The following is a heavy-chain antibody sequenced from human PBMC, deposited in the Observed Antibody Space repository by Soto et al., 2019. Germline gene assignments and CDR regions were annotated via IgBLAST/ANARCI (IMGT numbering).Heavy chain of an antibody. CDR3: ARVAHYDFWSGYPSYYYGMDV. Sequence: ASVKVSCKASGYTFTSYDINWVRQATGQGLEWMGWMNPNSGNTGYAQKFQGRVTMTRNTSISTAYMELSSLRSEDTAVYYCARVAHYDFWSGYPSYYYGMDVWGQGTTVTVSS. CDR1: GYTFTSYD. CDR2: MNPNSGNT. D-gene: IGHD3-3*01. J-gene: IGHJ6*02. V-gene: IGHV1-8*01.